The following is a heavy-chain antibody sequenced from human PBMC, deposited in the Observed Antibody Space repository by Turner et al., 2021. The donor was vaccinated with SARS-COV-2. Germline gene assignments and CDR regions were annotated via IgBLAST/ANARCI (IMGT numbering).Heavy chain of an antibody. CDR3: CTDLSDDIPHAALDI. CDR2: INSLPDGATT. D-gene: IGHD3-9*01. J-gene: IGHJ3*02. V-gene: IGHV3-15*01. Sequence: EVQLVESGGGLVKPGGSFSLTCAASGFTFSDAWMDWVRQAPGKGLEWVGRINSLPDGATTVYAAPVQGRFYISRDDSKNMVHLQMRSMTTEDTAVYYCCTDLSDDIPHAALDIWGRGTVVTVSS. CDR1: GFTFSDAW.